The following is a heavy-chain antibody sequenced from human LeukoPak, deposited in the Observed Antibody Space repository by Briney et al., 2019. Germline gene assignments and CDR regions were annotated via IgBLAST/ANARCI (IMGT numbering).Heavy chain of an antibody. CDR2: INAGNGNT. V-gene: IGHV1-3*01. CDR3: ARDIPLYDYVWGSYRPGAIDYYYYGMDV. Sequence: GASVKVSCKASGYTFTSYAMHWVRQAPGQRLEWMGWINAGNGNTKYSQKFQGRVTITRDTSASTAYMELSSLRSEDTAVYYCARDIPLYDYVWGSYRPGAIDYYYYGMDVWGQGTTVTVSS. D-gene: IGHD3-16*02. CDR1: GYTFTSYA. J-gene: IGHJ6*02.